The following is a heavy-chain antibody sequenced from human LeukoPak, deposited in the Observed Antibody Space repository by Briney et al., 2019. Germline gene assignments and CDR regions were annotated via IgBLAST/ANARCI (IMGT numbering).Heavy chain of an antibody. CDR2: IYYSGST. D-gene: IGHD3-16*01. J-gene: IGHJ4*02. V-gene: IGHV4-59*08. CDR3: ARHLWPPYFDS. Sequence: SETLSLTCTVSGGSINSYYWSWIRQPPGKGLEWIGYIYYSGSTNYNPSLRSRVTISLDTSMNQFSPKVSSVTAAETAVYYCARHLWPPYFDSWGQGTLVTVSS. CDR1: GGSINSYY.